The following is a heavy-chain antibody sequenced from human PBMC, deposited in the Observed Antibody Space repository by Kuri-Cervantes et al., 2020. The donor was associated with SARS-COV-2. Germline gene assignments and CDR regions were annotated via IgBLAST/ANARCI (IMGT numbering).Heavy chain of an antibody. CDR2: INPSGGST. CDR1: VGTFTSYY. V-gene: IGHV1-46*01. J-gene: IGHJ3*02. CDR3: ARDLSPRGIQLRTFAFDI. D-gene: IGHD5-18*01. Sequence: ASVNVSCKASVGTFTSYYMHWVRQAPGQGLEWMGIINPSGGSTSYAQKFQGRVTMTRDTSTSTVYMELSSLRSEDTAVYYCARDLSPRGIQLRTFAFDIWGQGTMVTVSS.